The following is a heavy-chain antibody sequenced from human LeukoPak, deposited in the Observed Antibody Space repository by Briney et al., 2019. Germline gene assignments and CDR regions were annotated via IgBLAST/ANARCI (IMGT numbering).Heavy chain of an antibody. J-gene: IGHJ6*02. V-gene: IGHV3-15*01. CDR2: IKSNSDDGTA. D-gene: IGHD6-19*01. CDR3: TTVIELLQWGLDV. Sequence: PGGSLTLSCATSGFPFSNAWMSWVRQAPGEGLQWVGRIKSNSDDGTAEYGAPVSGRFTISSDESKNTLFLQMESLKTEDAAVYYCTTVIELLQWGLDVWGQGTTVTVSS. CDR1: GFPFSNAW.